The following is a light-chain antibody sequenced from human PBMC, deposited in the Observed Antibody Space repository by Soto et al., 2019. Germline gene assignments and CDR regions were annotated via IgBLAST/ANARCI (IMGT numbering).Light chain of an antibody. CDR1: SSDVGAYHY. CDR3: SSYTTTDPYV. Sequence: QSALTQPASVAGSPGQSIIISCTGTSSDVGAYHYVSWYQQHPGKAPKYLIDEVSNQPSGVSDRFAGSKSGTPASLTNSGLQADDGADYYCSSYTTTDPYVFGPGTKLTVL. V-gene: IGLV2-14*01. CDR2: EVS. J-gene: IGLJ1*01.